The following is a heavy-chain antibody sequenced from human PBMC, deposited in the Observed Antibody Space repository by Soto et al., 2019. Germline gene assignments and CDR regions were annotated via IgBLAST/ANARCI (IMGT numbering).Heavy chain of an antibody. CDR3: AKDRSGSSWTWGWFDP. V-gene: IGHV3-23*01. CDR1: GFTFSSYA. D-gene: IGHD6-13*01. CDR2: ISGSGGST. J-gene: IGHJ5*02. Sequence: GGSLRLSCAASGFTFSSYAMSWVRQAPGKGLEWVSAISGSGGSTYYADSVKGRFTISRDNSKNTLYLQMNSLRAEDTAVYYCAKDRSGSSWTWGWFDPWGQGTLVTVSS.